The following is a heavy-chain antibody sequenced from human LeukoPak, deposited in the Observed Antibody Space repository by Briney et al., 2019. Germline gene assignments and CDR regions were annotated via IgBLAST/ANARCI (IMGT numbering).Heavy chain of an antibody. CDR1: GFTFSSYS. Sequence: GGSLRLSCAASGFTFSSYSMNWVRQAPGKGLEWVSSISSSSSYIYYADSVKGRFTISRDNAKNSLYLQMNSLRAEDTAVYYCARDQAVAATWYFDLWGRGTLVTVSS. D-gene: IGHD6-19*01. V-gene: IGHV3-21*01. CDR3: ARDQAVAATWYFDL. J-gene: IGHJ2*01. CDR2: ISSSSSYI.